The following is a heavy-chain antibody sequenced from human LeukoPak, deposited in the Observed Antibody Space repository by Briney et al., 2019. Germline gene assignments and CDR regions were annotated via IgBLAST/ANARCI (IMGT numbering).Heavy chain of an antibody. Sequence: SETLSLTCTVSGGSISSYYWSWIRQPPGKGLEWIGYIYYSGSTNYNPSLKSRVTISVDTSKNQFSLKLSSVTAADTAVYYCARAGRITIFGVVIIDGVTNWFDPWGQGTLVTVSS. J-gene: IGHJ5*02. CDR1: GGSISSYY. CDR3: ARAGRITIFGVVIIDGVTNWFDP. V-gene: IGHV4-59*01. D-gene: IGHD3-3*01. CDR2: IYYSGST.